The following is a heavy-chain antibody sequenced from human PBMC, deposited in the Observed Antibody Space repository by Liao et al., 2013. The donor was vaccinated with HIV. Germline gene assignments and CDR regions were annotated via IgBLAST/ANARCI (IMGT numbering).Heavy chain of an antibody. Sequence: QVQLQQWGAGLLKPSETLSLTCTVSGGSISSGSYYWSWIRQPAGKGLEWIGRIYTSGSTNYNPSLKSRVTISVDTSKNQFSLKLSSVTAADTAVYYCARDLDGNYYYYMDVWGKGTTVTVSS. J-gene: IGHJ6*03. D-gene: IGHD5-24*01. V-gene: IGHV4-61*02. CDR3: ARDLDGNYYYYMDV. CDR1: GGSISSGSYY. CDR2: IYTSGST.